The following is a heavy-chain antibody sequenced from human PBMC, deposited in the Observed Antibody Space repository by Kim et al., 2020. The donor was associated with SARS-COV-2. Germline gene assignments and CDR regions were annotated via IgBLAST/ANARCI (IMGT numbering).Heavy chain of an antibody. D-gene: IGHD2-2*01. CDR1: GYTFSSYT. J-gene: IGHJ4*02. CDR3: ARDSGFAFCSGTICFHNPLAY. V-gene: IGHV1-3*01. CDR2: INVGNGDT. Sequence: ASVKVSCKASGYTFSSYTIHWVRQAPGQRLEWMGWINVGNGDTKYSQKFQGRVTINRDTSASTAYMELSNLRSEDTAVYYCARDSGFAFCSGTICFHNPLAYWGPGTLVTVSS.